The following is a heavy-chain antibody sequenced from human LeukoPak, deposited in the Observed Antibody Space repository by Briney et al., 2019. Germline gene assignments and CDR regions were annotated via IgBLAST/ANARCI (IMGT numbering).Heavy chain of an antibody. J-gene: IGHJ4*02. V-gene: IGHV4-30-4*01. CDR1: GGSSSRGDYY. CDR3: ARGAGDFDY. D-gene: IGHD3-10*01. CDR2: FFHSGKT. Sequence: PSQTLSLTCTVSGGSSSRGDYYWTRIRQPPGKGLEWIGYFFHSGKTDYNPSLKSRVTISLDPSKDQLSLKLTSVTAADTAVYYCARGAGDFDYWGQGTLVTVSS.